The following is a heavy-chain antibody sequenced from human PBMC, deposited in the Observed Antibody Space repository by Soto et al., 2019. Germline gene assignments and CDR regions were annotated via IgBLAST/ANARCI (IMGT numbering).Heavy chain of an antibody. CDR1: GYTFTSYG. J-gene: IGHJ4*02. V-gene: IGHV1-18*01. CDR2: ISAYNGNT. Sequence: QVQLVQSGAEVKKPGASVKVSCKASGYTFTSYGISWVRQAPGQGLEWMGWISAYNGNTNYAQKLQGRVTMTTDTTTSTAYLELRSLRSDDTAVYYCARVYRITMVRGELSEYWGQGTLVTVSS. CDR3: ARVYRITMVRGELSEY. D-gene: IGHD3-10*01.